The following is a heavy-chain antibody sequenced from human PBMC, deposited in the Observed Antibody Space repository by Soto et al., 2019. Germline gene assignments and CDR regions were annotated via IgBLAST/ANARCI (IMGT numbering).Heavy chain of an antibody. J-gene: IGHJ4*02. Sequence: QVQLVQSGAEVKKPGPPLTAPSKPSGNPFTSFGTTWVRQAPGQGLEWMGWTSAYNGNTNYAQKLQARVTMTTDTSTSTAYMELRSLRSDDTAVYYCARVGSALDYWGQGTLVTVSS. CDR3: ARVGSALDY. V-gene: IGHV1-18*01. D-gene: IGHD3-10*01. CDR1: GNPFTSFG. CDR2: TSAYNGNT.